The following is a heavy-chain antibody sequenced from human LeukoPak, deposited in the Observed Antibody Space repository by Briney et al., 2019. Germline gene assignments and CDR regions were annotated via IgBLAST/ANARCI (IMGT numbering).Heavy chain of an antibody. V-gene: IGHV4-31*03. CDR1: GGSISSGGYY. CDR3: ASAPLGNSFGYMAY. CDR2: IYYTGRT. Sequence: SQTLSLTCTVSGGSISSGGYYWNWIRQHPTEGLEWIGHIYYTGRTTYNPSVKSRVTISADTSKNQFSLKLNSVTAADSAVYFCASAPLGNSFGYMAYWGQGALVTVSS. J-gene: IGHJ4*02. D-gene: IGHD5-18*01.